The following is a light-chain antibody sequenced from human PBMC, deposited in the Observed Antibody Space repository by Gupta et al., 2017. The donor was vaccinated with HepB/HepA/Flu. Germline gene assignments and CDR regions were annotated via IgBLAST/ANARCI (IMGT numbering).Light chain of an antibody. Sequence: DIVLTRFPGTLSLSPGETTTLSCRARQTSTSSYLAWYQQKEGQPPRLLIYAASSRAIDIPDRCSGGGSGTDFTLTISRMHPEDFAVYYCRQYVSETVTFGGGTKVEI. J-gene: IGKJ4*01. V-gene: IGKV3-20*01. CDR2: AAS. CDR1: QTSTSSY. CDR3: RQYVSETVT.